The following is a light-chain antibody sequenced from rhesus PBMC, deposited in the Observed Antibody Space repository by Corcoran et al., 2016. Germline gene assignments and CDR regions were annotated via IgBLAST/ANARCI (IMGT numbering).Light chain of an antibody. Sequence: DIVMTQTPLSLPITPGEPASISCRSSQSLLHSNGNTYLHWYLQTPGQSPQLLIYGGSNRASGVPDRLRGSGSCTDVTLKISKVEAEDVGVYYCVQAIAFPLTFGGGTKVEIK. CDR3: VQAIAFPLT. CDR2: GGS. V-gene: IGKV2-72*01. J-gene: IGKJ4*01. CDR1: QSLLHSNGNTY.